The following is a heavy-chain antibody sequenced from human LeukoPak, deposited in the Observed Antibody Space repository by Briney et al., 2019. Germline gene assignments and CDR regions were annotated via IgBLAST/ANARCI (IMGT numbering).Heavy chain of an antibody. CDR1: GFAFNTYS. CDR2: IFSSSTYI. Sequence: HPGGSLRLSCAASGFAFNTYSMNWVRQAPGKGLEWVSFIFSSSTYIYYTDSVKGRFTISRDNARNSLYLQLDNLRAEDTGVYYCARDFYDGFALDYWGQGTLVTVS. J-gene: IGHJ4*02. D-gene: IGHD2/OR15-2a*01. V-gene: IGHV3-21*03. CDR3: ARDFYDGFALDY.